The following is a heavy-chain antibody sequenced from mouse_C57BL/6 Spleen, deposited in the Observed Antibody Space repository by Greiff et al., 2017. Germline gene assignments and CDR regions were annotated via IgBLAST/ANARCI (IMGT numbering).Heavy chain of an antibody. D-gene: IGHD1-1*01. CDR2: IYPSDSET. CDR1: GYPFTSYW. V-gene: IGHV1-61*01. J-gene: IGHJ2*01. Sequence: QVQLQQPGAELVRPGSSVKLSCKASGYPFTSYWMDWVKQRPGQGLEWIGNIYPSDSETHYNQKFKDKATLTVDKSSSTAYMQLSSLTSEDSAVYYCARGSSYYFDYWGQGTTLTVSS. CDR3: ARGSSYYFDY.